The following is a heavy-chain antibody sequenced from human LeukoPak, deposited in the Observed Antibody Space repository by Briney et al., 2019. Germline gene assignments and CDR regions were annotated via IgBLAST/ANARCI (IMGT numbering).Heavy chain of an antibody. CDR3: ARHSPNCAGVDCYFDS. D-gene: IGHD2-21*01. CDR2: VYYSGNT. V-gene: IGHV4-59*08. Sequence: PSETLSLTCTVSGASISGHYCSWIRQPPGKGLEWIGHVYYSGNTNYNLSLKSRAAMSADTSKNQFSLRLSSVTAADTAVYYCARHSPNCAGVDCYFDSWGLGTLVAVSS. J-gene: IGHJ4*02. CDR1: GASISGHY.